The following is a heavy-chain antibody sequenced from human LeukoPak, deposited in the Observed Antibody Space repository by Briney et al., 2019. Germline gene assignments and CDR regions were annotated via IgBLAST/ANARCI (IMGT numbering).Heavy chain of an antibody. J-gene: IGHJ4*02. V-gene: IGHV3-74*01. Sequence: PGGSLRLSCAASGFTFSSYWMHWVRQAPGRGLVWVSRINSDGSSTSYADSVKGRFTISRDSAKNTLYLQMNSLRAEDTAVYYCARSLIVGATAVDYWGQGTLVTVSS. CDR1: GFTFSSYW. CDR3: ARSLIVGATAVDY. D-gene: IGHD1-26*01. CDR2: INSDGSST.